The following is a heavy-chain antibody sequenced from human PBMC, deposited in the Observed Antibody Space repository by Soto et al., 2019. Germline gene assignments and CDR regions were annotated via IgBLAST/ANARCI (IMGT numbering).Heavy chain of an antibody. J-gene: IGHJ3*02. D-gene: IGHD3-10*01. CDR2: ISGSGGST. V-gene: IGHV3-23*01. CDR1: GFTFSSYA. CDR3: ANLLLWFGELDDAFDI. Sequence: EVQLLESGGGLVQPGGSLRLSCAASGFTFSSYAMSWVRQAPGKGLEWVSAISGSGGSTYYADSVKGRFTISRDNSKNKLYLQMNSLRAEDTAVYYCANLLLWFGELDDAFDIWGQGTMVTVSS.